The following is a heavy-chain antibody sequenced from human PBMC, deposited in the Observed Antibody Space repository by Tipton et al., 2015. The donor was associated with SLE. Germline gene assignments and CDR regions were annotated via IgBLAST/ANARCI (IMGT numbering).Heavy chain of an antibody. CDR3: AREGRDGYNPLGMDV. J-gene: IGHJ6*02. Sequence: TLSLTCAVSGGSISSGGYSWSWIRQPPGKGLEWIGYIYHSGSTYYNPSLKSRVTISVDRSKNQFSLKLSSVTAADTAVYYCAREGRDGYNPLGMDVWGQGTTVIVSS. V-gene: IGHV4-30-2*01. CDR1: GGSISSGGYS. D-gene: IGHD5-24*01. CDR2: IYHSGST.